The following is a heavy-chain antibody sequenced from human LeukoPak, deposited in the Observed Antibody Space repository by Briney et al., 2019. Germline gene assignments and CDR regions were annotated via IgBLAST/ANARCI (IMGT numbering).Heavy chain of an antibody. J-gene: IGHJ3*02. CDR1: GFTFSSYG. V-gene: IGHV3-33*01. CDR3: ARELRFPTSGAFDI. D-gene: IGHD3-3*01. Sequence: GGSLRLSCAASGFTFSSYGMHWVRQAPGKGLEWVAVIWYDGSNKYYAHSVKGRFTISRDNSKNTLYLQMNSLRAEDTAVYYCARELRFPTSGAFDIWGQGTMVTVSS. CDR2: IWYDGSNK.